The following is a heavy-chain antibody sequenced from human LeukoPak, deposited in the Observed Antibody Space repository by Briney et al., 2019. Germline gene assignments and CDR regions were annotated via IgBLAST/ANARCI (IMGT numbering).Heavy chain of an antibody. V-gene: IGHV4-39*07. Sequence: SETLSLTCTVSGGSISSSSYYWGWIRQPPGKGLEWIGNIYYSGTTYYNPSLKSRVTISVDTSKNQFSLKLSSVTAADTAVYYCARVVGATFYYYMDVWGQGTPVTASS. CDR2: IYYSGTT. D-gene: IGHD1-26*01. CDR1: GGSISSSSYY. CDR3: ARVVGATFYYYMDV. J-gene: IGHJ6*03.